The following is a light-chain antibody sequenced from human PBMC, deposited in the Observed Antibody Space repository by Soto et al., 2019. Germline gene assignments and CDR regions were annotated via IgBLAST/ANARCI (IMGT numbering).Light chain of an antibody. J-gene: IGLJ2*01. CDR3: SSYTITSTLVL. V-gene: IGLV2-14*03. CDR1: SSDVGAYDY. Sequence: QSALTQPASVSGSPGQSITISCTGTSSDVGAYDYVSWYQQHPGKAPQLLIYDVFNRPSGVSNRFSGSKSGNTASLTISGLQAEDEADYYCSSYTITSTLVLFGGGTKLTVL. CDR2: DVF.